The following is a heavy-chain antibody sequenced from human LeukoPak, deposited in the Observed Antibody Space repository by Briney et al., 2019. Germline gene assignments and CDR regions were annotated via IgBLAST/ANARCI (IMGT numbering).Heavy chain of an antibody. V-gene: IGHV3-74*01. J-gene: IGHJ4*02. CDR2: IRSDGSSP. CDR1: GFTFSAYW. Sequence: GGSLRLSCAASGFTFSAYWMHWVRQAPGTGLEWVSHIRSDGSSPIYADSVKGRFTISRDNSKNTLYLQMNSLRAEDTAVYYCALTGVGARVFWYFDYWGQGTLVTVSS. CDR3: ALTGVGARVFWYFDY. D-gene: IGHD1-26*01.